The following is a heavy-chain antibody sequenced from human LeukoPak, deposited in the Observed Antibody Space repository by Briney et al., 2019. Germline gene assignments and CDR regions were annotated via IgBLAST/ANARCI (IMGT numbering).Heavy chain of an antibody. CDR3: ASGYCSSTSCYTIDY. CDR1: GGSISSYY. D-gene: IGHD2-2*02. Sequence: SETLSLTCTVSGGSISSYYWSWIRQPPGKGLEWIGYIYYSGSTNYNPSLKSRVTISVDTSKNQFSLKLSSVTAADTAVYYCASGYCSSTSCYTIDYWGQGTLVTVSS. CDR2: IYYSGST. J-gene: IGHJ4*02. V-gene: IGHV4-59*01.